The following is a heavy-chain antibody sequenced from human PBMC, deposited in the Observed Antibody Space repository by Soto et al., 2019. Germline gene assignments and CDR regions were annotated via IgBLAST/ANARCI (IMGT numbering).Heavy chain of an antibody. V-gene: IGHV4-59*01. CDR1: GGSISSYY. CDR2: IYYSGST. D-gene: IGHD2-2*01. J-gene: IGHJ6*03. Sequence: TSEPLSLTCTVSGGSISSYYWSWIRQPPGKGLEWIGYIYYSGSTNYNPSLKSRVTISVDTSKNQFSLKLSSVTAADTAVYYCARGRPQKGGYCSSTSCYSYYYYMDVWAKGTTVTVSS. CDR3: ARGRPQKGGYCSSTSCYSYYYYMDV.